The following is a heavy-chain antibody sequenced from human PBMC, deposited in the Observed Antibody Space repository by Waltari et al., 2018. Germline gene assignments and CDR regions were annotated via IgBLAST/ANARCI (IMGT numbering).Heavy chain of an antibody. V-gene: IGHV3-21*01. J-gene: IGHJ2*01. D-gene: IGHD1-26*01. CDR3: ASREGGRYFDL. CDR2: ISSSSSYI. CDR1: GFTFSSYS. Sequence: EVQLVESGGGLVKPGGSLRLSCAAFGFTFSSYSMNWVRQAPGKGLEWVSSISSSSSYIYYADSVKGRFTISRDNAKNSLYLQMNSLRAEDTAVYYCASREGGRYFDLWGRGTLVTVSS.